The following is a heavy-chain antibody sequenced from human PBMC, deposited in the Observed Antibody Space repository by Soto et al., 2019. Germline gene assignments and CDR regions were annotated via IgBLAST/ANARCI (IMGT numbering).Heavy chain of an antibody. CDR1: GGSISSYY. CDR3: ARSLIVVPAINWFDP. Sequence: SETLSLTCTVSGGSISSYYWSWIRQPPGKGLEWIGYIYYSGSTNYNPSLKSRVTISVDTSKNQFSLKLSSVAAADTAVYYCARSLIVVPAINWFDPWGQGTLVTVSS. J-gene: IGHJ5*02. D-gene: IGHD2-2*01. CDR2: IYYSGST. V-gene: IGHV4-59*01.